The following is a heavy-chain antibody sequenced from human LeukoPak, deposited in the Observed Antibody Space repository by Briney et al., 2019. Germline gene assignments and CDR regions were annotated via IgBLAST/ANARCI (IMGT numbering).Heavy chain of an antibody. D-gene: IGHD5-24*01. CDR1: GGSIRSYY. Sequence: PSETLSLTCSVSGGSIRSYYWSWIRQPPGKGLEWIGYIYYSGSTNYNPSLKSRVTMSVDTSKNQFSLKLTSVTAADTAVYYCARWIEMATIGFDYWGQGSLVTVSS. V-gene: IGHV4-59*08. CDR2: IYYSGST. J-gene: IGHJ4*02. CDR3: ARWIEMATIGFDY.